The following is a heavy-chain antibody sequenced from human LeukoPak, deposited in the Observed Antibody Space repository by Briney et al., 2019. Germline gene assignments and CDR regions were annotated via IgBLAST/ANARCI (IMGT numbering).Heavy chain of an antibody. J-gene: IGHJ3*02. CDR3: ATDVFGKPHAEQLVLFYAFDI. Sequence: GASVKVSCKASGYKFVNYGISWVRQAPGQGLEWMGWISGYNANTNYAEKFQGRVTMTEDTSTDTAYMELSSLRSEDTAVYYCATDVFGKPHAEQLVLFYAFDIWGQGTMVTVSS. V-gene: IGHV1-18*01. D-gene: IGHD6-13*01. CDR1: GYKFVNYG. CDR2: ISGYNANT.